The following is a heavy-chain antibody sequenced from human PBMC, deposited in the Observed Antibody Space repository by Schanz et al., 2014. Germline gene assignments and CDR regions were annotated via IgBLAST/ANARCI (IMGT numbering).Heavy chain of an antibody. D-gene: IGHD5-18*01. CDR3: ARVALPGYSSPRDAFDI. CDR2: ISYGTSYI. CDR1: GFNFSSYS. J-gene: IGHJ3*02. Sequence: VQVVQSGGGLVKPGGSLRLSCAASGFNFSSYSLNWVRQAPGKGLEWVSSISYGTSYIYYAESVKGRFTISRDNAKNSLYLQMNGLRAEDTAVYYCARVALPGYSSPRDAFDIWGQGTMVTVSS. V-gene: IGHV3-21*01.